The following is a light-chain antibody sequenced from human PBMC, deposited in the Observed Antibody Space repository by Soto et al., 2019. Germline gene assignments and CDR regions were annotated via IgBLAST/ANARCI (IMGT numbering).Light chain of an antibody. V-gene: IGLV2-14*01. CDR2: DVI. CDR1: SSDVGGHNY. Sequence: QSVLTQPASVSGSPGQSITISCTGTSSDVGGHNYFSWYQQHPGKAPKLMIYDVINRPSGVSNRFSGSKSGNTASLTISGLQAEDEADYSCSSYTRSRTRVFGGGTELTVL. CDR3: SSYTRSRTRV. J-gene: IGLJ2*01.